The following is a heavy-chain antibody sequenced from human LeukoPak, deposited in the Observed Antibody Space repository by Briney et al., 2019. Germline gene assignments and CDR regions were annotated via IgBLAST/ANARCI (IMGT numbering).Heavy chain of an antibody. D-gene: IGHD6-19*01. Sequence: SETLSLTCAVSGGSISSSNWWSWVRQSPGKGLEWIGEIYHSGSTSYNPSLKSRVTISVDKSKNQFSLKLSSVTAADTAVYYCARVRTSGWYPTYFDYWGQGTLVTVSS. CDR2: IYHSGST. CDR1: GGSISSSNW. J-gene: IGHJ4*02. CDR3: ARVRTSGWYPTYFDY. V-gene: IGHV4-4*02.